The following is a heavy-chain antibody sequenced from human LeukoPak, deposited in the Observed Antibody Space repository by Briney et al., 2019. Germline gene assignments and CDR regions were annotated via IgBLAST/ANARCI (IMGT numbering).Heavy chain of an antibody. D-gene: IGHD1-26*01. V-gene: IGHV4-39*07. CDR2: MYYSGST. Sequence: SETLSLTCSVSGGSISSSSYYWGWIRQSPGKGLEWIGSMYYSGSTYYNPSLKSRVIISVDTSKNQFSLRLSSVTAADTAVYYCASRGSYSWDFDYWGQGTLVTVSS. J-gene: IGHJ4*02. CDR1: GGSISSSSYY. CDR3: ASRGSYSWDFDY.